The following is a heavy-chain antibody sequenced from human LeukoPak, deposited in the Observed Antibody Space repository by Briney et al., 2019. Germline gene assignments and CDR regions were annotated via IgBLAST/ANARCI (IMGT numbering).Heavy chain of an antibody. CDR3: ARGATISETGYFDF. D-gene: IGHD5-24*01. CDR2: IDHRGDT. CDR1: GGSFSRHY. J-gene: IGHJ4*03. V-gene: IGHV4-34*01. Sequence: SETLSLTCAVYGGSFSRHYWSWIRQSPGKGLEWIAEIDHRGDTNYNPSVRSRVTISVDTSKNQFSLKVKSLSAAGTAVYYCARGATISETGYFDFWGQGTLVTVSS.